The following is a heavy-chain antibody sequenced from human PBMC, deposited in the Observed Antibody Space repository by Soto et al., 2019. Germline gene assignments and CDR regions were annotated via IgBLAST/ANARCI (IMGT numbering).Heavy chain of an antibody. D-gene: IGHD2-2*01. V-gene: IGHV3-23*01. CDR3: AKDTSSSPYYMDV. CDR1: GFTFSNFA. J-gene: IGHJ6*03. Sequence: PGGSMRLSCAASGFTFSNFAMSWVHHAPGKGLEWVSEITGSTGTTYYADSVRGRFIISRDNSKNTVHLQMNSLRPEDTAVYYCAKDTSSSPYYMDVWGKGTTVTVSS. CDR2: ITGSTGTT.